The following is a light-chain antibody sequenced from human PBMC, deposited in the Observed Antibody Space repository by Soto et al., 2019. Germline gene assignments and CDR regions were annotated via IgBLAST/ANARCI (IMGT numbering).Light chain of an antibody. CDR3: GSDEWT. Sequence: EIVLTQSPATLSLSPGERATLSCRASQSIRSPFLAWYQQKPGQAPRLFIHGASSRATGIPDRFSGSGSGTDFTLTISSLETEDFAVYYCGSDEWTFGQGTKVE. V-gene: IGKV3-20*01. CDR1: QSIRSPF. CDR2: GAS. J-gene: IGKJ1*01.